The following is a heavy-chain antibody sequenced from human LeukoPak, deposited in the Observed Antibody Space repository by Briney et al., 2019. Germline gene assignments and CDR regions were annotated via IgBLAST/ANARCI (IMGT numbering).Heavy chain of an antibody. CDR2: IYCSGCT. V-gene: IGHV4-59*01. D-gene: IGHD5-24*01. CDR3: ARAGWLQEFDY. Sequence: SEPLTLTCTVSGGSISSYYWSWLRQPPGEGLELIGYIYCSGCTNYNPALNTRVTISVDTSKNQFSLKLSSVDAADTAVYYCARAGWLQEFDYWGQGTLVTVSS. J-gene: IGHJ4*02. CDR1: GGSISSYY.